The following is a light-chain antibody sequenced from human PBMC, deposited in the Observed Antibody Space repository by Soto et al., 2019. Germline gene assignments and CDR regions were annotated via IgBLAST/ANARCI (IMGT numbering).Light chain of an antibody. Sequence: AIQMTQSPSSLSASVGDRVTITCRASQGIRSDLGWYQQKPGQAPKVLIYAVSRLQSGVPSRFSGSGSGTDFTLTISRLEPEDFAVYYCQQYVRSPWTFGQGTKVEIK. V-gene: IGKV1-6*02. CDR3: QQYVRSPWT. J-gene: IGKJ1*01. CDR2: AVS. CDR1: QGIRSD.